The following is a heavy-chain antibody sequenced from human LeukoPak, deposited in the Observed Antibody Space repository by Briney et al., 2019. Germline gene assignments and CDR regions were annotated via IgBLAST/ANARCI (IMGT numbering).Heavy chain of an antibody. J-gene: IGHJ5*02. CDR2: IRSKAYGGTT. Sequence: GGSLRLSCTASGFTFGDYAMSWVRQAPGKGLEWVGFIRSKAYGGTTEYAASVKGGFTISRDDSKSNAYLQMNSLKTEDTAVYYCTRVRNAAAGTLGFDPWGQGTLVTVSS. V-gene: IGHV3-49*04. D-gene: IGHD6-13*01. CDR3: TRVRNAAAGTLGFDP. CDR1: GFTFGDYA.